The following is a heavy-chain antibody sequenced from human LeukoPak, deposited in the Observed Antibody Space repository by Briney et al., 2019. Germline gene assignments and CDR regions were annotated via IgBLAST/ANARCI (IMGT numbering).Heavy chain of an antibody. CDR2: IYYSGNT. Sequence: SETLSLTCSVSGGSIRSTTYYWGWIRQPPGKGLEWIGSIYYSGNTYYSPSLMSRVTISVDTSKNQFSLNLSSVTAADTAVYYCARDDYGSGSYWGTSRWFDPWGQGTLVTVSS. CDR1: GGSIRSTTYY. CDR3: ARDDYGSGSYWGTSRWFDP. J-gene: IGHJ5*02. D-gene: IGHD3-10*01. V-gene: IGHV4-39*07.